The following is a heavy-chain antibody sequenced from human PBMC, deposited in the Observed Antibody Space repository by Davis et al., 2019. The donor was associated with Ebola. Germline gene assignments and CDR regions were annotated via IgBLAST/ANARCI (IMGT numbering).Heavy chain of an antibody. V-gene: IGHV4-34*01. CDR2: INHSGST. CDR1: GGSFSGYY. CDR3: ARGPIFGVVHDAFDI. J-gene: IGHJ3*02. D-gene: IGHD3-3*01. Sequence: SETLSLTCAVYGGSFSGYYWSWIRQPPGKGLEWIGEINHSGSTNYNPSLKSRVTISVDTSKNQFSLKLSSVTAAETAVYYCARGPIFGVVHDAFDIWGQGTMVTVSS.